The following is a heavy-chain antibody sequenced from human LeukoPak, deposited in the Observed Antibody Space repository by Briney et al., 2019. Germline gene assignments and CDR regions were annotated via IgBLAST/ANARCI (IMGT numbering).Heavy chain of an antibody. V-gene: IGHV3-9*01. CDR2: ISWNSGSI. Sequence: PGGSLRLSCAASGFTFDDYAMHWVRQAPGKGLEWVSGISWNSGSIGYADSVKGRFTISRDNAKNSLYLQMNSLRAEDTALYYCAKDLYGSGIGMMDVWGQGTTVTVSS. CDR3: AKDLYGSGIGMMDV. J-gene: IGHJ6*02. D-gene: IGHD3-10*01. CDR1: GFTFDDYA.